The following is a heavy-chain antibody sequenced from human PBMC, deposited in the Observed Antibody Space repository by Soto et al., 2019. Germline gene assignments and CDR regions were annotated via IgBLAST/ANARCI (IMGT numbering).Heavy chain of an antibody. J-gene: IGHJ4*02. CDR1: GYSFTYSD. CDR2: LNPKTGAT. D-gene: IGHD3-10*01. Sequence: QVLLAQSGAEVQKPGASVKVACKTSGYSFTYSDINWVRQAPGQGLEWMGWLNPKTGATGSAVQFKCRLIMTSDTATTTVVMELRGLRSEDTAVYYCARVKGYGSGSEGFDHWGQGTMVTVSS. CDR3: ARVKGYGSGSEGFDH. V-gene: IGHV1-8*01.